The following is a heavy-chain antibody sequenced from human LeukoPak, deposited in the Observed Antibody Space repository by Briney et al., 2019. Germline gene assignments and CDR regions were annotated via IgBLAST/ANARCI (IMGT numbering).Heavy chain of an antibody. D-gene: IGHD3-22*01. CDR1: GYTFTSYG. CDR3: ARDARPLYYYDSSGYLLDAFDI. V-gene: IGHV1-18*01. J-gene: IGHJ3*02. CDR2: ISAYNGNT. Sequence: ASVKVSCKASGYTFTSYGISWVRQAPGQGLEWMGWISAYNGNTNYAQKLQGRVTMTTDTSTSTAYMELRSLRSDDTAVYYCARDARPLYYYDSSGYLLDAFDIWGQGTMVTVSS.